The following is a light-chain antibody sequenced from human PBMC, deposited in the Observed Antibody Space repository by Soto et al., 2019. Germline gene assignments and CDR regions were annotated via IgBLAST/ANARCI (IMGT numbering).Light chain of an antibody. CDR1: TSNLGAGYD. CDR3: AAWDDSLSGVV. Sequence: QPVLTQPPSVSGAPGQRVTLSCTGNTSNLGAGYDVHWYQQLPGAAPKLVIFGNRNRPSGVPERFSGSKSGTSASLAITGLQAEDEADYYCAAWDDSLSGVVFGGGTKVTVL. J-gene: IGLJ2*01. V-gene: IGLV1-40*01. CDR2: GNR.